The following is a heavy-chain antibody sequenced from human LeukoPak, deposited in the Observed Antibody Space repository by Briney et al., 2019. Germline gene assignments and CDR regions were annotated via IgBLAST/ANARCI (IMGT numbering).Heavy chain of an antibody. V-gene: IGHV1-24*01. CDR2: YDLEGGKT. CDR1: GYSLSDLA. J-gene: IGHJ3*02. CDR3: AIATRFDAGDI. Sequence: ASVKVSCKVSGYSLSDLAVHWVRQAPGKGLEWMGGYDLEGGKTVYEQKFQGRVTMTEGMDTAYMDLSSLKSEDTAVYYCAIATRFDAGDICGPGTLVIVSS.